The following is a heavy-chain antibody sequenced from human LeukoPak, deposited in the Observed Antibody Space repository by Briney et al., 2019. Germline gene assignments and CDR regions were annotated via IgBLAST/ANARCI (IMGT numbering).Heavy chain of an antibody. D-gene: IGHD6-13*01. CDR2: ISGSGGST. CDR1: GFTLSSYA. CDR3: AKNTWEQQLVFDY. V-gene: IGHV3-23*01. Sequence: GGSLPLSCALSGFTLSSYAMSWVRQAPGKGLGWVSAISGSGGSTYYADSVKGRFTISRDNSKNTLYLQMNSLRAEDTAVYYCAKNTWEQQLVFDYWGQGTLVTVSS. J-gene: IGHJ4*02.